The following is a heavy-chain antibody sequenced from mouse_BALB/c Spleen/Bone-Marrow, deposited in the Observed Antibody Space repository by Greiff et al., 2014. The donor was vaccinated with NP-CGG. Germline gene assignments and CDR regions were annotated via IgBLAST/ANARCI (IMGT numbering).Heavy chain of an antibody. CDR3: TRDYDWVPDY. V-gene: IGHV1S22*01. CDR2: FYPGSGST. D-gene: IGHD1-1*01. Sequence: LQQPGSELVRPGASGKLSCKASGYKLTGTWMHWVKQRPGQGLEGIGKFYPGSGSTNLDEKFKSKATLTVDTSSSTAYMQLSTLTSEDSAVYYCTRDYDWVPDYWGQGTTLTVSS. CDR1: GYKLTGTW. J-gene: IGHJ2*01.